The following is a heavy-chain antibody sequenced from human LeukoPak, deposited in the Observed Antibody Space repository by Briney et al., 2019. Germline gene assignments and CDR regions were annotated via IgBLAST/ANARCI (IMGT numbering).Heavy chain of an antibody. J-gene: IGHJ4*02. D-gene: IGHD4-11*01. V-gene: IGHV3-33*01. CDR2: IWSYGTNK. Sequence: RRTLRLSCAASGFTLNNYGMHSVRQAPGKGQEWVAVIWSYGTNKDYADSVKGRFTSSSDASEKQVYLQMNSLRPEDTGVYFCARDAQRGFDYSNSLKYWGQGPPVTVST. CDR3: ARDAQRGFDYSNSLKY. CDR1: GFTLNNYG.